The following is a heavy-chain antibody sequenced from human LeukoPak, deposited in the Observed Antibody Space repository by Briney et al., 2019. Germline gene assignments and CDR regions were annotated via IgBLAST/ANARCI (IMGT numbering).Heavy chain of an antibody. CDR3: ARWDILTGYYY. D-gene: IGHD3-9*01. Sequence: QSGGSLRLSCAASGFTFSSYGMHWVRQAPGKGLEWVAVIWYDGSNKYYADSVKGRFTISRDNSKNTLYLQMNSLRAEDTAVYYCARWDILTGYYYWGQGTLVTVSS. CDR1: GFTFSSYG. CDR2: IWYDGSNK. J-gene: IGHJ4*02. V-gene: IGHV3-33*08.